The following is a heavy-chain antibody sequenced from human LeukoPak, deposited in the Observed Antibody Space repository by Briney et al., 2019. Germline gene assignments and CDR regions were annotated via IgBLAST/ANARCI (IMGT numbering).Heavy chain of an antibody. CDR3: ARGIHILRYFDWLYYDAFDI. J-gene: IGHJ3*02. CDR2: IYYSGTT. D-gene: IGHD3-9*01. Sequence: SETLSLTCTVSGGSISSYYWSWIRQPPGKGVEWIGYIYYSGTTNYNPSLKSRVTISVDTSKNQFSLKLSSVTAADTAVYYCARGIHILRYFDWLYYDAFDIWGQGTMVTVSS. V-gene: IGHV4-59*12. CDR1: GGSISSYY.